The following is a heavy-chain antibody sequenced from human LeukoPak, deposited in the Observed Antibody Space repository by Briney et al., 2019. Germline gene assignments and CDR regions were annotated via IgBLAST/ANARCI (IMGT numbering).Heavy chain of an antibody. CDR2: IIPIFGTA. D-gene: IGHD6-19*01. CDR1: GGTFSSYA. CDR3: ARALAVAGFYYYYMDV. J-gene: IGHJ6*03. V-gene: IGHV1-69*13. Sequence: ASVKVSCKASGGTFSSYAISWVRQAPGQGLEWMGGIIPIFGTANYAQKFQGRVTITADESTSTAYMELSSLRSEDTAVYYCARALAVAGFYYYYMDVWGKGTTVTISS.